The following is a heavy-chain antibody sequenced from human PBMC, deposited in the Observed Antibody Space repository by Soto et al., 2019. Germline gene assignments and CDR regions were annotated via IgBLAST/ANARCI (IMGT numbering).Heavy chain of an antibody. V-gene: IGHV3-48*01. Sequence: EVQLVESGGGLVQPGGSLRLSCEASGFTFSSYSMNWVGQAPGKGLEWVSYISSSSSTIYYADSVKGRFTISRDNAKNSLYLQMNSLRAEDTAVYYCARHPERIAEIGWFDPWGQGTLVTVSS. CDR2: ISSSSSTI. D-gene: IGHD6-13*01. CDR3: ARHPERIAEIGWFDP. J-gene: IGHJ5*02. CDR1: GFTFSSYS.